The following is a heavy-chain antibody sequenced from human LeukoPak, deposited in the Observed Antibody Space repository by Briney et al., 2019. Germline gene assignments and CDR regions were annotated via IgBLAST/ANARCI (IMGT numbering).Heavy chain of an antibody. CDR1: GFTFGTHA. V-gene: IGHV3-23*01. Sequence: GGSLRLSCEASGFTFGTHAMTWVRQAPGKGLEWVSGMSGRGDTSYYADSVKGRFTISRDNSKNTLFLQMNSLRAEDTAVYYCAKLAGIRGWFVYYFDYWGQGTLVTVS. CDR2: MSGRGDTS. D-gene: IGHD6-19*01. CDR3: AKLAGIRGWFVYYFDY. J-gene: IGHJ4*02.